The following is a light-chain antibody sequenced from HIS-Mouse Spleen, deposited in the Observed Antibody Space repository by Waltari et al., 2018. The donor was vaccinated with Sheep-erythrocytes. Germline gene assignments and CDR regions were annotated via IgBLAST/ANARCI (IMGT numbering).Light chain of an antibody. Sequence: DIVMTQSPLSLPVTPGEPASISCRSSQSLLHSNGYNYLDWYLQKPGQSPQLLIYLGSNRASGVPDRFSGSGSGTVFTLKISRVEAEDVGVYYCMQALQTPAFGQGTKVEIK. J-gene: IGKJ1*01. V-gene: IGKV2-28*01. CDR3: MQALQTPA. CDR2: LGS. CDR1: QSLLHSNGYNY.